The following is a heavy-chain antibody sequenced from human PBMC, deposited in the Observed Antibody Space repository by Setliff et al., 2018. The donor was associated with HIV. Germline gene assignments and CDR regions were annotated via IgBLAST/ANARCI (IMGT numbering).Heavy chain of an antibody. CDR1: GFTFSTYW. J-gene: IGHJ6*02. Sequence: PGGSLRLSCAASGFTFSTYWMSWVRQAPGKGLEWVANIKQDGSEKSYMDSVKGRFTISRDNAKNSLYLQMNSLRVEDTAVYFCAKDVCSGAYCYAYYYYGMDVWGQGTMVTVS. CDR2: IKQDGSEK. CDR3: AKDVCSGAYCYAYYYYGMDV. D-gene: IGHD2-15*01. V-gene: IGHV3-7*05.